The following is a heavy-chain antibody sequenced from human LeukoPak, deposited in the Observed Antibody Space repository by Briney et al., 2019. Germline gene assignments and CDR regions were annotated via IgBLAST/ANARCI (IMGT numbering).Heavy chain of an antibody. CDR1: GGTFSSYA. Sequence: SVKVSCKASGGTFSSYAISWVRQAPGQGLEWMGGIIPIFGTANYAQKFQGRVTITTDESTSTAYMELSSLRSEDTAVYYCAKIPPTYCGGDCPPDGYYLDYWGQGTLVTVSS. D-gene: IGHD2-21*02. J-gene: IGHJ4*02. V-gene: IGHV1-69*05. CDR2: IIPIFGTA. CDR3: AKIPPTYCGGDCPPDGYYLDY.